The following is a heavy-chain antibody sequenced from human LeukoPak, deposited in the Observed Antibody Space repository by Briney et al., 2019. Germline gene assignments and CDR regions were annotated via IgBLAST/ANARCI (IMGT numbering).Heavy chain of an antibody. CDR3: AKSRFYYDSGGPFDY. CDR2: ISWNSGSI. V-gene: IGHV3-9*03. D-gene: IGHD3-22*01. Sequence: PGRSLRLSCAASGFTFDDYAMHWVRQAPGKGLEWVSGISWNSGSIGYADSVKGRFTISRDNAKNSLYLQMNSLRAEDMALYYCAKSRFYYDSGGPFDYWGQGTLVTVSS. J-gene: IGHJ4*02. CDR1: GFTFDDYA.